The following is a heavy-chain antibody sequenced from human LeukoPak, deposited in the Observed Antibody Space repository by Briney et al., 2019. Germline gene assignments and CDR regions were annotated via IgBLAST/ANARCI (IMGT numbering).Heavy chain of an antibody. V-gene: IGHV4-59*01. CDR3: ARGGPVGSWFDP. CDR1: GGSISSYY. D-gene: IGHD1-26*01. Sequence: SETLSLTCTVSGGSISSYYWSWIRRPPGKGLEWIGYIYYSGSTKYNPSLKSRVTISVDMSKNQFSLKLSSVTAADTAVYYCARGGPVGSWFDPWGQGALVSVSS. J-gene: IGHJ5*02. CDR2: IYYSGST.